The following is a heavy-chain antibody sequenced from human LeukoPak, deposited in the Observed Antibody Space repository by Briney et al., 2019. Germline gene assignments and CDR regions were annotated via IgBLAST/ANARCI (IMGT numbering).Heavy chain of an antibody. CDR3: ARGGYGQDYFDY. CDR2: INTSGST. J-gene: IGHJ4*02. Sequence: SETLSLTCTVSGGSISSGSYYWSWIRQPAGKGLEWIGRINTSGSTNYNPSLKSRVTISVDTSKNQFSLKLSSVTAADTAVYYCARGGYGQDYFDYWGQGTLVTVSS. CDR1: GGSISSGSYY. D-gene: IGHD6-13*01. V-gene: IGHV4-61*02.